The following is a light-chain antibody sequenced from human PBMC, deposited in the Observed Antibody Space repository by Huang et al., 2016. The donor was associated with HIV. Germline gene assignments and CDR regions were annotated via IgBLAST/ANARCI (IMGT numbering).Light chain of an antibody. CDR1: RSVSNY. J-gene: IGKJ4*01. CDR2: DAS. V-gene: IGKV3-11*01. CDR3: QQRSSWPLT. Sequence: EIVLTQSQATLSLSPGERATLSCRARRSVSNYVAWYQQKSGQAHRLLFYDASNRVTGIPARFSGSGSGTNFTLTISSLEPEDFAVYYCQQRSSWPLTFGGGTKVEIK.